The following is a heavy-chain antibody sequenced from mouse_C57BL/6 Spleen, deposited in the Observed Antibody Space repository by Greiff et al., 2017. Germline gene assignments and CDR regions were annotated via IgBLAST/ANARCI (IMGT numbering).Heavy chain of an antibody. J-gene: IGHJ2*01. Sequence: VQLQQSGAELVRPGSSVKMSCKTSGYTFTSYGINWVKQRPGQGLEWIGYIYIGYGYTQYNEKFKGKATLTSDTSSSTADMQLSSLTSEDSASYFSARRYGSISYVDYWGQGTTLTVSS. D-gene: IGHD1-1*01. CDR1: GYTFTSYG. CDR3: ARRYGSISYVDY. CDR2: IYIGYGYT. V-gene: IGHV1-58*01.